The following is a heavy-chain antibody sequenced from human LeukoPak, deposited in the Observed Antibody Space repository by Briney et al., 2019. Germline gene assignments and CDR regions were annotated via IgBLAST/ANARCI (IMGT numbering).Heavy chain of an antibody. J-gene: IGHJ3*02. D-gene: IGHD2-21*01. CDR1: GDSVSSNSAA. CDR2: TYYRSKWFF. V-gene: IGHV6-1*01. CDR3: AREIEAQTTYCAFDI. Sequence: SQTLSLTCAISGDSVSSNSAAWNWIRQSPSRGLEWLGRTYYRSKWFFNYEVSVRSRITINPDTSKNQFSLQLNSVTPEDTAVYFCAREIEAQTTYCAFDIWGQGTMVTVSS.